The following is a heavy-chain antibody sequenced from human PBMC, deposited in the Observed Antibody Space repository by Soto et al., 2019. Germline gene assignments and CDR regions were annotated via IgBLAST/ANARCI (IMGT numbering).Heavy chain of an antibody. CDR1: GYSFTGYY. V-gene: IGHV1-2*04. D-gene: IGHD2-15*01. CDR3: AREWIGFCSGGSCLGLGYFDY. J-gene: IGHJ4*02. CDR2: INPNSGGT. Sequence: ASVKVSCKASGYSFTGYYMHWVRQAPGQGLGWMGWINPNSGGTKYAQKFQGWVTMTRDTSISTAYMELSRLRSDDTAVYYCAREWIGFCSGGSCLGLGYFDYWGQGTLVTVSS.